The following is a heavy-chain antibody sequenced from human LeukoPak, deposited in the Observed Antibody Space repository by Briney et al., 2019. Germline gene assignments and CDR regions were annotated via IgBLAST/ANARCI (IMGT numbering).Heavy chain of an antibody. Sequence: GGSLRLSCGASGFTFKNAWMNWVRQAPGKGLEWVGRIKDKEDGETRGYAASVQGRFIISRDDSKNTVYLQMNRLRIEDTGIYYCSTDGEGYIEFGHWGQGILVSVSA. CDR1: GFTFKNAW. CDR2: IKDKEDGETR. V-gene: IGHV3-15*01. D-gene: IGHD5-24*01. J-gene: IGHJ4*02. CDR3: STDGEGYIEFGH.